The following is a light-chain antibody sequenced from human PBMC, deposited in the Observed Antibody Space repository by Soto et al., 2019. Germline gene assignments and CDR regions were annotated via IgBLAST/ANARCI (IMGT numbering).Light chain of an antibody. CDR2: KAS. CDR1: QSISSW. Sequence: DIQMTQSPSTLSASVGDRVTITCRASQSISSWLAWYHQKPGKAPKLLIYKASSLESGVPSRFSGSGSGTEFTLTISSLQPDDFATYYCQHYNSYSPRTFGQGTKVEIK. J-gene: IGKJ1*01. V-gene: IGKV1-5*03. CDR3: QHYNSYSPRT.